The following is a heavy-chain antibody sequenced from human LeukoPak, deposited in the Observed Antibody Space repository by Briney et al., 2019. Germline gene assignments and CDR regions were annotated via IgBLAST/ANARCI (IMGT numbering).Heavy chain of an antibody. CDR2: IYYSGST. J-gene: IGHJ4*02. D-gene: IGHD5-18*01. CDR3: ARGGGKRHSYGLFDY. Sequence: SETLSLTCTVSGGSISSSSYYWGWIRQPPGKGLEWIGSIYYSGSTYYNPSLKSRVTISVDTSKNQFSLKLSTVTAADTAVYYGARGGGKRHSYGLFDYWGQGTLVTVSS. CDR1: GGSISSSSYY. V-gene: IGHV4-39*07.